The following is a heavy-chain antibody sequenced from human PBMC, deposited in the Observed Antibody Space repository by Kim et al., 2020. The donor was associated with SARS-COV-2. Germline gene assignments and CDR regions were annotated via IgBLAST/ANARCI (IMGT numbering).Heavy chain of an antibody. D-gene: IGHD2-15*01. Sequence: RVTISVDTSKNQFSLKLSSVTAADTAVYYCAREMGDIVVVVAATRGAFDIWGQGTMVTVSS. J-gene: IGHJ3*02. V-gene: IGHV4-31*02. CDR3: AREMGDIVVVVAATRGAFDI.